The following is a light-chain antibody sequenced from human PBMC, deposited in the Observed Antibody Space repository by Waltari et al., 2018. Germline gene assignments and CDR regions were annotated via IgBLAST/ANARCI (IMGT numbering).Light chain of an antibody. Sequence: DIQMTQSPSSLSASVGDRVTIPCRASQSISSYLNWYQQKPGKAPKLLIYAATSLKSGVPSRFSGSGSGTDFPLTISSLQPEDFATYYCQQSYSTPTFGQGTKLEIK. CDR3: QQSYSTPT. J-gene: IGKJ2*01. V-gene: IGKV1-39*01. CDR2: AAT. CDR1: QSISSY.